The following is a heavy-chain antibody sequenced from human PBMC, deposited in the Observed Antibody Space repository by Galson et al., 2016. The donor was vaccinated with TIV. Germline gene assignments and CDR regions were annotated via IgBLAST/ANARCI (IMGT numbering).Heavy chain of an antibody. V-gene: IGHV3-48*03. Sequence: SLRLSCAGSEFIFGSYEMNWVRQAPGKGLEWVSYISASGSRIYYAESLKGRFTISRDNAKNSLYLQMNSLRAEDTAICYCARGGYSYDPLDAFDIWGQGTMVTVSS. J-gene: IGHJ3*02. CDR1: EFIFGSYE. D-gene: IGHD5-18*01. CDR3: ARGGYSYDPLDAFDI. CDR2: ISASGSRI.